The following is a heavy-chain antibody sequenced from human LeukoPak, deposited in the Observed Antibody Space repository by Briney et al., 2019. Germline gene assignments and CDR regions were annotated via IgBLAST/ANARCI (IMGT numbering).Heavy chain of an antibody. CDR1: GFTFSNAW. V-gene: IGHV4-34*01. Sequence: GSLRLSCAASGFTFSNAWMSWIRQPPGKGLEWIGEINHSGSTNYNPSLKSRVTISVDTSKNQFSLKLSSVTAADTAVYYCARSAGGRYFDWLAPLYYFDYWGQGTLVTVSS. J-gene: IGHJ4*02. D-gene: IGHD3-9*01. CDR3: ARSAGGRYFDWLAPLYYFDY. CDR2: INHSGST.